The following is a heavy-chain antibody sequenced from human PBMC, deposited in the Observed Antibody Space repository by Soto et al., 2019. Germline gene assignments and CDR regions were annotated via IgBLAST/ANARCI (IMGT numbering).Heavy chain of an antibody. CDR1: GFTFSSYA. V-gene: IGHV3-64D*06. Sequence: GGSLRLSCSASGFTFSSYAMHWVRQAPGKGLEYVSAISSNGGSTYYADSVKGRFTISRDNSKNTLYLQMSSLRAEDTAVYYCVKEWGTVVRKGWNAFDIWGQGTMVTVSS. CDR3: VKEWGTVVRKGWNAFDI. J-gene: IGHJ3*02. D-gene: IGHD2-21*01. CDR2: ISSNGGST.